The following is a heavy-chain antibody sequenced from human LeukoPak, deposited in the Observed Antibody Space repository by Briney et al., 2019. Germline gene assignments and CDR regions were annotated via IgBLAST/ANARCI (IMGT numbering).Heavy chain of an antibody. V-gene: IGHV3-64D*06. J-gene: IGHJ4*02. CDR3: VKPTRGLGVQFGLDS. Sequence: GGSLRLSCSASGFTSSDYAMHWIRQTPGKRLEYVSAISTVVGRTFYADSVNGRFTISRDNSGSMLYLQMSSLSPDDTGVYYCVKPTRGLGVQFGLDSWGQGTPVTVSS. D-gene: IGHD3-16*01. CDR1: GFTSSDYA. CDR2: ISTVVGRT.